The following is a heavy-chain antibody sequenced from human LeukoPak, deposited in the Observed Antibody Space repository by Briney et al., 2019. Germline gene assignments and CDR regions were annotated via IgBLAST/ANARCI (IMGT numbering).Heavy chain of an antibody. CDR1: GFTFCDYY. D-gene: IGHD2-8*02. V-gene: IGHV3-11*01. Sequence: GGSLRLSCAASGFTFCDYYMSWIRQAPGKGLEWVSYISGSGSTIYYADSVKGRFTISRDNAKNSLYLQMNSLRAEDTAVYYCARLTDLYGMDVWGQGTTVTVSS. J-gene: IGHJ6*02. CDR2: ISGSGSTI. CDR3: ARLTDLYGMDV.